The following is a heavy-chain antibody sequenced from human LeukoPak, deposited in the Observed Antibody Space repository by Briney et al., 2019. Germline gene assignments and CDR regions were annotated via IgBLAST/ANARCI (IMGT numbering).Heavy chain of an antibody. V-gene: IGHV3-7*01. CDR2: IQPDGSEQ. CDR3: ARGPGIAAYYFDY. D-gene: IGHD6-25*01. CDR1: GSTFGSVW. J-gene: IGHJ4*02. Sequence: PGGSLRLSCVASGSTFGSVWMSWVRQAPGKGLEWVGNIQPDGSEQYPVDSLRGRFTISRDNARNSLFLQMNSLRAEDTAVYYCARGPGIAAYYFDYWGQGTLVTVSS.